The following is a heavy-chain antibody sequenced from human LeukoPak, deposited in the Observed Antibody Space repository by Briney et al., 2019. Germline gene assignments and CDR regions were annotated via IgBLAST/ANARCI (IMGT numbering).Heavy chain of an antibody. V-gene: IGHV3-30*18. CDR1: GFTFSSYG. CDR2: ISYDGSNK. CDR3: AKDPGEYDFWSGYSPDYYYYGMDA. D-gene: IGHD3-3*01. Sequence: GGSLRLSCAASGFTFSSYGMHWVRQAPGKGLEWVAVISYDGSNKHYADSVKGRFTISRDNSKNTLYLQMNSLRAEDTAVYYCAKDPGEYDFWSGYSPDYYYYGMDAWGQGTTVTVSS. J-gene: IGHJ6*02.